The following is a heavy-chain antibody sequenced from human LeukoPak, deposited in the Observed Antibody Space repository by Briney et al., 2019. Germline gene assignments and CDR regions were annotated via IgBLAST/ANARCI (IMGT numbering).Heavy chain of an antibody. Sequence: ASVKVSCKASGYTFTSYAMHWVCQAPGQRLEWMGWINAGNGNTKYSQKFQGRVTITRDTSASTAYMELSSLRSEDTAVYYCARGRVRIQLWSPHRWYYFDYWGQGTLVTVSS. J-gene: IGHJ4*02. D-gene: IGHD5-18*01. CDR1: GYTFTSYA. CDR3: ARGRVRIQLWSPHRWYYFDY. CDR2: INAGNGNT. V-gene: IGHV1-3*01.